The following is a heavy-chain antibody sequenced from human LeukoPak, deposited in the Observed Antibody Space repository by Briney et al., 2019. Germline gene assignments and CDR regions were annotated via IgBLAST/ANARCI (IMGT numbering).Heavy chain of an antibody. Sequence: GGSLRLSCAASGFTFSSHAMSWVRQAPGKGLEWVSYSSSSGSTIYYADSVKGRFTISRDNAKNSLYLQMNSLRAEDTAVYYCARGPTTVTSPHFDYWGQGTLVTVSS. V-gene: IGHV3-48*04. D-gene: IGHD4-17*01. J-gene: IGHJ4*02. CDR1: GFTFSSHA. CDR2: SSSSGSTI. CDR3: ARGPTTVTSPHFDY.